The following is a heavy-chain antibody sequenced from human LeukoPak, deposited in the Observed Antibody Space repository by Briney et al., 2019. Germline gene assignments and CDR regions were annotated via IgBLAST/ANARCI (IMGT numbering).Heavy chain of an antibody. CDR2: IYYSGST. D-gene: IGHD5-12*01. V-gene: IGHV4-39*01. CDR3: AKHSRSGYSAYENAFDI. J-gene: IGHJ3*02. CDR1: GGSISSSSYY. Sequence: SETLSLTCTVSGGSISSSSYYWDWIRQPPGKGLEWYGSIYYSGSTYYNPSLKSRVTISVDTSKNQFSLKLNSVTAADTAVYYCAKHSRSGYSAYENAFDIWGQGTMVTVSS.